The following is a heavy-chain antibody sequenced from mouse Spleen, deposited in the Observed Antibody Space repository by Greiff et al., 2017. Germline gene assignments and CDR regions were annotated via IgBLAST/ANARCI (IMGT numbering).Heavy chain of an antibody. CDR1: GFSLTSYG. CDR2: IWSGGST. CDR3: ARNGNYDAMDY. J-gene: IGHJ4*01. Sequence: QVQLKQSGPGLVQPSQSLSITCTVSGFSLTSYGVHWVRQSPGKGLEWLGVIWSGGSTDYNAAFISRLSISKDNSKSQVFFKMNSLQADDTAIYYCARNGNYDAMDYWGQGTSVIVSS. V-gene: IGHV2-2*01. D-gene: IGHD2-1*01.